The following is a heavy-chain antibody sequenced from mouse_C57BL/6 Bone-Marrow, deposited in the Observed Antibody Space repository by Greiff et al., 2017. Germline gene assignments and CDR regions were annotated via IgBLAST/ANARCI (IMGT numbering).Heavy chain of an antibody. CDR3: TRAGFYGSSPYYYAMDY. V-gene: IGHV1-18*01. CDR1: GYTFTDYN. CDR2: INPNNGGT. Sequence: EVQLQQSGPELVKPGASVKIPCKASGYTFTDYNMDWVKQSHGQSLEWIGDINPNNGGTIYNQKFKGKATLTVDKSSSTAYMELRSLTSEDTAVYYCTRAGFYGSSPYYYAMDYWGQGTSVTVSS. J-gene: IGHJ4*01. D-gene: IGHD1-1*01.